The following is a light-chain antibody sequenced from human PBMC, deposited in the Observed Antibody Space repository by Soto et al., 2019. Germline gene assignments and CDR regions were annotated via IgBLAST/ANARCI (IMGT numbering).Light chain of an antibody. CDR2: NND. CDR3: ATWDDSLTRVM. CDR1: SSNLGSNL. J-gene: IGLJ3*02. V-gene: IGLV1-44*01. Sequence: QSAVTQPPSASGTPGQRVTISCSGSSSNLGSNLVNWYQQLPGAAPKLLIYNNDQRPSGVPARFSGSKSGASASLTISWLQSDDEADYYCATWDDSLTRVMFGGGTKLTVL.